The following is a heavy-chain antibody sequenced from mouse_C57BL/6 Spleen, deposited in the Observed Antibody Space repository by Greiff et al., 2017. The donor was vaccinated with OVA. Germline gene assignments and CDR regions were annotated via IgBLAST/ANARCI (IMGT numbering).Heavy chain of an antibody. Sequence: VQLQQPGAELVKPGASVKLSCKASGYTFTSYWMQWVKQRPGQGLEWIGEIDPSDRYTNYNQKFKGKATLTVDTSSSTAYMQLSSLTSEDSAVYYCARGGYYDGSSYGYFDVWGTGTTVTVSS. CDR3: ARGGYYDGSSYGYFDV. V-gene: IGHV1-50*01. D-gene: IGHD1-1*01. CDR2: IDPSDRYT. J-gene: IGHJ1*03. CDR1: GYTFTSYW.